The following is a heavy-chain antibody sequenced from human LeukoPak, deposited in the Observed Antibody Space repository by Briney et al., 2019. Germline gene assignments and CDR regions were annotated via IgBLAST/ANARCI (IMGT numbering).Heavy chain of an antibody. Sequence: SGTLSLTCTVSGGSISSYYWSWIRQPPGKGLEWIGYIYYSGSTNYNPSLKSRVTISVDTSKNQFSLKLSSVTAADTAVYYCARFRGIQNTIFGVVTYNWFDPWGQGTLVTVSS. D-gene: IGHD3-3*01. CDR1: GGSISSYY. CDR2: IYYSGST. J-gene: IGHJ5*02. CDR3: ARFRGIQNTIFGVVTYNWFDP. V-gene: IGHV4-59*01.